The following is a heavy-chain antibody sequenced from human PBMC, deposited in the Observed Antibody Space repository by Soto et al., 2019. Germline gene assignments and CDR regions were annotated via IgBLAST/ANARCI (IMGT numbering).Heavy chain of an antibody. CDR3: ANLDYGDSYYYYGMDV. CDR2: ISYDGSNK. CDR1: GFTFSSYG. J-gene: IGHJ6*02. Sequence: QVQLVESGGGVVQPGRSLRLSCAASGFTFSSYGMHWVRPAPGKGLEWVAVISYDGSNKYYADSVKGRFPISRDNSKNTLYLQMNSLRAEDTAVYYCANLDYGDSYYYYGMDVWGQETTVTVSS. D-gene: IGHD4-17*01. V-gene: IGHV3-30*18.